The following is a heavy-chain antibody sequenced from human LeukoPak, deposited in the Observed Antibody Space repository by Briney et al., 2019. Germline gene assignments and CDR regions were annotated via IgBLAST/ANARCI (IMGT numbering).Heavy chain of an antibody. Sequence: GESLKISCKGSGYSFTSYWIGWVRQMPGKGLEWMGVIYPGDSDTRYSPSFQGQVTISADKSISTAYLQWSSLRASDTAMYYCARHKKYSTSWYLDYWGQGTLVTVSS. CDR3: ARHKKYSTSWYLDY. J-gene: IGHJ4*02. CDR2: IYPGDSDT. CDR1: GYSFTSYW. V-gene: IGHV5-51*01. D-gene: IGHD6-13*01.